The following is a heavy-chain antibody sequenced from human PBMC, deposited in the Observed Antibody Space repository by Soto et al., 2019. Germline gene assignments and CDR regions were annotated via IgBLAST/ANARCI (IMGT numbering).Heavy chain of an antibody. CDR1: GGTFSKYA. Sequence: QVQLVQSGAEVKKYGSSVKVSCKASGGTFSKYAISWVRQAPGQGLEWMGGIVPMFGTANYAQNFQGRVTITADESTSTAYMELSSLRSEDTAVHYCAQTLGSAVAGPGRFDLWGRGTLVTVSS. J-gene: IGHJ2*01. CDR3: AQTLGSAVAGPGRFDL. V-gene: IGHV1-69*12. CDR2: IVPMFGTA. D-gene: IGHD6-19*01.